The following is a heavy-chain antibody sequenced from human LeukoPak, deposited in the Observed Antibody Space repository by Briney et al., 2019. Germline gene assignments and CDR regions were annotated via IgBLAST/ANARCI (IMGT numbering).Heavy chain of an antibody. D-gene: IGHD3-22*01. CDR2: ISAYNGNT. CDR1: GYTFTSYD. V-gene: IGHV1-18*01. CDR3: ASGDSSGYLGFDY. Sequence: GASVKVSCKASGYTFTSYDISGVRQAPGQGLEWMGWISAYNGNTNYAQKLQGKVTMTTDTSTSTADKELRSLRSDDTAVYYCASGDSSGYLGFDYWAREPWSPSPQ. J-gene: IGHJ4*02.